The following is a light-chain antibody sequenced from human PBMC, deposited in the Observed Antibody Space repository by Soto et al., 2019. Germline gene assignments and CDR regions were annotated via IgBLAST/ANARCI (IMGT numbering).Light chain of an antibody. CDR2: QAS. CDR1: QSIYKW. Sequence: DIQMTQSPSTLSVSVGDRVTITCRASQSIYKWLAWFQQKPGKAPKLLIYQASSLESGVPSRFSGSGSGTEFTLSISSLQTDDFATYYCQQYSSYPWTFGQGTKVEIK. J-gene: IGKJ1*01. CDR3: QQYSSYPWT. V-gene: IGKV1-5*03.